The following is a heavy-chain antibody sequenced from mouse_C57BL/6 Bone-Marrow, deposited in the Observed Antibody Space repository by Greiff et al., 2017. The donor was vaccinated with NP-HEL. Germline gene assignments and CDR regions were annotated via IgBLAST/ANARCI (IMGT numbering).Heavy chain of an antibody. CDR3: TTYGSSSFAY. CDR2: IDPENGDT. CDR1: GFNIKDDY. V-gene: IGHV14-4*01. J-gene: IGHJ3*01. Sequence: EVKLVESGAELVRPGASVKLSCTASGFNIKDDYMHWVKQRPEQGLEWIGWIDPENGDTEYASKFQGKATITADTSSNTAYLQLSSLTSEDTAVYYCTTYGSSSFAYWGQGTLVTVSA. D-gene: IGHD1-1*01.